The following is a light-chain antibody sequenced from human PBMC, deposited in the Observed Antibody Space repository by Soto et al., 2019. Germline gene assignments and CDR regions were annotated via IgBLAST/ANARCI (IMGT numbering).Light chain of an antibody. CDR2: DAS. CDR1: QSVASKY. J-gene: IGKJ5*01. V-gene: IGKV3-20*01. CDR3: QRFGSSIIT. Sequence: VLTQSPGILSLSPGERATLSCRASQSVASKYFAWYQQKPGQAPRLLIYDASSRATGIPDRFSGSGSGTDFTLTISRLEPEDLAVYYCQRFGSSIITFGQGTRLEIK.